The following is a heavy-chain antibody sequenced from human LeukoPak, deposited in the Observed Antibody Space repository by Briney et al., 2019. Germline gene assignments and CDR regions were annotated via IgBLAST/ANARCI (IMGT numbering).Heavy chain of an antibody. V-gene: IGHV3-30*03. D-gene: IGHD4-17*01. CDR2: ISYDGSNK. CDR3: ARENGWQPGEYGDYTGFYFDS. J-gene: IGHJ4*02. CDR1: GFTFSSYG. Sequence: GGSLRLSCAASGFTFSSYGMHWVRQAPGKGLEWVAVISYDGSNKYYADSVKGRLTISRDNSKNTLYLQVNSLRAEDTAVYYCARENGWQPGEYGDYTGFYFDSWGQGTLVTVSS.